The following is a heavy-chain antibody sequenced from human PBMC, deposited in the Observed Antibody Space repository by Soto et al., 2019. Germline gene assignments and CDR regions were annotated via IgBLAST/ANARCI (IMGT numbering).Heavy chain of an antibody. CDR3: TKRAGGNTGPFDD. CDR2: IYSGGST. CDR1: GFTVSSNY. D-gene: IGHD1-1*01. J-gene: IGHJ4*02. V-gene: IGHV3-53*02. Sequence: EVQLVETGGGLIQPGGSLRLSCAASGFTVSSNYMSWVRQAPGKGLEWVSVIYSGGSTYYADSVKGRFTISRDTSKSTLYLQMNSLRAEDTAVYYCTKRAGGNTGPFDDWGQGTLVTVSS.